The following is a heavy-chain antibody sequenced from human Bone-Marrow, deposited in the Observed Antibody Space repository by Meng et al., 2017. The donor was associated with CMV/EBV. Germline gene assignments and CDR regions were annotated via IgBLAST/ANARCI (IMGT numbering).Heavy chain of an antibody. D-gene: IGHD3-3*01. CDR3: ARDHKRPSFYDFWRGQLGY. V-gene: IGHV1-2*02. CDR2: INPNSGST. Sequence: ASVKVSCKASGYTFTGYYMHWVRQAPGQGLEWMGWINPNSGSTNYAQKFQGRVTMTRDTSISTAYMELSRLRSDDTAVYYCARDHKRPSFYDFWRGQLGYWGQGTLVTVSS. CDR1: GYTFTGYY. J-gene: IGHJ4*02.